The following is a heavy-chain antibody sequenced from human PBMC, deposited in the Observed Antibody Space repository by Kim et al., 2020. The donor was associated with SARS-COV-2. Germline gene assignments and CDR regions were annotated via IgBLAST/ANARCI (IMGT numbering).Heavy chain of an antibody. CDR1: GFTFSSYA. CDR3: ARDITMVRGVPFTGLD. CDR2: ISYDGSNK. D-gene: IGHD3-10*01. J-gene: IGHJ4*01. V-gene: IGHV3-30*04. Sequence: GGSLRLSCAASGFTFSSYAMHWVRQAPGKGLEWVAVISYDGSNKYYADSVKGRFTISRDNSKNTLYLQMNSLRAEDTAVYYCARDITMVRGVPFTGLD.